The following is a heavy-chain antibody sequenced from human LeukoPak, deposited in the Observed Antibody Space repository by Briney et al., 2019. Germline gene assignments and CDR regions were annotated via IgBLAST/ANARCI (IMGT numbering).Heavy chain of an antibody. CDR3: AKPGAYGSGSYTEN. D-gene: IGHD3-10*01. CDR2: ISGSGGST. J-gene: IGHJ4*02. V-gene: IGHV3-23*01. CDR1: GFTFSSCA. Sequence: GGYLRLSCAASGFTFSSCAMSWVRQAPGKGLEWVSAISGSGGSTYYADSVKGRFTISRDNSKNTLYLQMNSLRAEDTAVYYCAKPGAYGSGSYTENWGQGTLVTVSS.